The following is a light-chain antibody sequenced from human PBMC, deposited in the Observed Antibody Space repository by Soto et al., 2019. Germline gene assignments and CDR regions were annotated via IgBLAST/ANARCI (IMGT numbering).Light chain of an antibody. J-gene: IGLJ2*01. CDR1: SSDVGGYDY. Sequence: QSALTQPPSAPGSPGQSVTISCTGTSSDVGGYDYVSWYQRHPGKAPKLLIYEVSKRPSGVPDRFSGSKSGNTASLTVSGLQADDEADYYCSSYAGTNAYVLFGGGTKLTVL. CDR3: SSYAGTNAYVL. V-gene: IGLV2-8*01. CDR2: EVS.